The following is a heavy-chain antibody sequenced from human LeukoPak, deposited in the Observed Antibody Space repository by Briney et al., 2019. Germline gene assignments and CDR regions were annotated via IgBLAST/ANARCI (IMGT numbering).Heavy chain of an antibody. CDR3: ARAIRRLYYYYYMDV. CDR1: GGSFSGYY. CDR2: INHSGST. J-gene: IGHJ6*03. V-gene: IGHV4-34*01. Sequence: SETLSLTCAVYGGSFSGYYWSWIRQPPGKGLEWIGEINHSGSTNYNPSLKSRVTISVDTSKNQFSLKLSSVTAADTAVYYCARAIRRLYYYYYMDVSGKGTTVTVSS. D-gene: IGHD2-2*01.